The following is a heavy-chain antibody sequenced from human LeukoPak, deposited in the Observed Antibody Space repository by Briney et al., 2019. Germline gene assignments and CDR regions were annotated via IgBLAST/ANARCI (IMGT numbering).Heavy chain of an antibody. V-gene: IGHV3-30*18. CDR2: ISYDGSNK. CDR3: AKDGIHYYDSSGYYQYFDY. Sequence: GGSLRLSCAASGFTFSSYGMHWVRQAPGKGLEWVAVISYDGSNKYYADSVKGRFTISRGNSKNTLYLQMNSLRAEDTAVYYCAKDGIHYYDSSGYYQYFDYWGQGTLVTVSS. D-gene: IGHD3-22*01. J-gene: IGHJ4*02. CDR1: GFTFSSYG.